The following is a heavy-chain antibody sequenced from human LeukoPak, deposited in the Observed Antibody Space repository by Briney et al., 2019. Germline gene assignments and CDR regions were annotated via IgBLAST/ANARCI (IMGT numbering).Heavy chain of an antibody. D-gene: IGHD3-22*01. CDR3: AGLVGRYSSGLYYYYFDY. V-gene: IGHV4-4*02. J-gene: IGHJ4*02. CDR2: MYLSGTT. Sequence: PSGTLSLTCTVSGDSINSLDLWSWVRQPPGKGLEWIGEMYLSGTTHSNPSVKSRVTISIDKSKNQFFLNLSSVTAADTAVYYCAGLVGRYSSGLYYYYFDYWGQGTLVTVSS. CDR1: GDSINSLDL.